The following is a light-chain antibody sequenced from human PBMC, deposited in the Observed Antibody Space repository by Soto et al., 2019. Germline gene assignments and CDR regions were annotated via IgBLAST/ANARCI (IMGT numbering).Light chain of an antibody. CDR3: CSYAGSSTSLVV. CDR2: EGS. J-gene: IGLJ2*01. CDR1: SSDVGSYNL. Sequence: QSALTQPASVSGSPGQSITISCTGTSSDVGSYNLVSWYQQHPGKAPKLMIYEGSKRPSGVSNRFSGSKSGNTASLTISGLQAEDEADYYCCSYAGSSTSLVVFGGGTRSPS. V-gene: IGLV2-23*01.